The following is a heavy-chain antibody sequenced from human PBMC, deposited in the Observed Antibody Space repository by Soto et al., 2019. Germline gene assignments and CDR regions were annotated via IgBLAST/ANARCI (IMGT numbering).Heavy chain of an antibody. Sequence: GGSLRLSCAASGFTFSSYSMNWVRQAPGKGLEWVSSISSSSSYIYYADSVKGRFTISRDNAKNSLYLQMNSLRAEDTAVYYCATSPHCSSTSCPGTSNWFDPWGQGTLVTVSS. V-gene: IGHV3-21*01. CDR1: GFTFSSYS. CDR3: ATSPHCSSTSCPGTSNWFDP. D-gene: IGHD2-2*01. CDR2: ISSSSSYI. J-gene: IGHJ5*02.